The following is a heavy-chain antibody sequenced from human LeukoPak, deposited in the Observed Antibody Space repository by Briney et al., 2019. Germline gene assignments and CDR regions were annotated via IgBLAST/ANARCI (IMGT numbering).Heavy chain of an antibody. V-gene: IGHV3-9*01. CDR3: AVSGYESH. Sequence: GGSLRLSCAASGFTFDDYAMHWVRQAPGKGLEWVSGISWNSGSIGYADPVKGRFTISRDNAKNSLYLQMSSLRAEDTALYYCAVSGYESHWGQGTLVTVSS. D-gene: IGHD5-12*01. CDR1: GFTFDDYA. J-gene: IGHJ4*02. CDR2: ISWNSGSI.